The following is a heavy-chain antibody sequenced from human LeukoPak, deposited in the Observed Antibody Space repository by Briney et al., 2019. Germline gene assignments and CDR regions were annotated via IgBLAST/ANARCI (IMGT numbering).Heavy chain of an antibody. V-gene: IGHV3-69-1*01. J-gene: IGHJ5*01. CDR1: GFSLSTFN. CDR3: ARDLPGSSWYALDS. D-gene: IGHD6-13*01. Sequence: PGGSLRLSCAASGFSLSTFNMNWVRQAPGKGLEWVSCISGTGSVYYAASVRGRFTISRDNAGNSLFLQLNSLSTEDTAVYFCARDLPGSSWYALDSWGQGTLVTVSS. CDR2: ISGTGSV.